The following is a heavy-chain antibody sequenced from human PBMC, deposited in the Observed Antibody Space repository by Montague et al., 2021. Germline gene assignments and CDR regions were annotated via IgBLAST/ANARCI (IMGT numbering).Heavy chain of an antibody. Sequence: SETLSLTCAVSGGSISSNNWWTWVRQPPGKGLEWIGEIFHNGSTTYSPSLKSRVTISMDKSKNQFSLKLTSVTAADTAEYYCARVAAWGYYDTSGPNWFDPWGQGTLVTVSS. CDR3: ARVAAWGYYDTSGPNWFDP. D-gene: IGHD3-22*01. CDR2: IFHNGST. CDR1: GGSISSNNW. V-gene: IGHV4-4*02. J-gene: IGHJ5*02.